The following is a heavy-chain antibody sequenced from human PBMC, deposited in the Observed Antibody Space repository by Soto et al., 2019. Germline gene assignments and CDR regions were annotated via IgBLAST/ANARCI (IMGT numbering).Heavy chain of an antibody. D-gene: IGHD3-22*01. CDR1: GYSFAGYW. CDR2: IDPSDSQT. Sequence: VASLTLSCKGSGYSFAGYWITWVRQKPGKGLEWMGRIDPSDSQTYYSPSFRGHVTISATKSITTVFLQWSSLRASDTAMYYCARQIYDSDTGPNFQYYFDSWGQGTPVTVSS. CDR3: ARQIYDSDTGPNFQYYFDS. V-gene: IGHV5-10-1*01. J-gene: IGHJ4*02.